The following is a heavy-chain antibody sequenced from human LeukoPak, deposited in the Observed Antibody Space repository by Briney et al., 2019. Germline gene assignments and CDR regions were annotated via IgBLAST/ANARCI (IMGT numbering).Heavy chain of an antibody. CDR3: AKVRSTMIVVVPHGSDFDL. V-gene: IGHV3-74*01. CDR2: INHDGSST. D-gene: IGHD3-22*01. CDR1: GFTFTTFW. Sequence: GGSLRLSCATSGFTFTTFWMHWVRQAPGKGLVWVSRINHDGSSTNYADSVKGRFTISRDNAKNTVYLQMNSLRAEDTAVYYCAKVRSTMIVVVPHGSDFDLWGQGTMVTVSS. J-gene: IGHJ3*01.